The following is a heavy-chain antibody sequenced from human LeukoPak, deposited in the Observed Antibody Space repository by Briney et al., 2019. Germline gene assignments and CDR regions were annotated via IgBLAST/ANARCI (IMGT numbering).Heavy chain of an antibody. V-gene: IGHV3-7*05. CDR3: ARRRFLDY. CDR2: IKGDGSAK. Sequence: GGSLRLSCTASGFTFSIYWMSWVRQPPGKGLEWVANIKGDGSAKNYVDSVKGRFTISRDNAKNSLYLQMNSLRVEDSAVYYCARRRFLDYWGQGTLVTVSS. J-gene: IGHJ4*02. CDR1: GFTFSIYW.